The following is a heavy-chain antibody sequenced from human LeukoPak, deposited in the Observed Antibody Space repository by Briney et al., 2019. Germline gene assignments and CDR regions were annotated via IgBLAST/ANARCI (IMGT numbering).Heavy chain of an antibody. Sequence: GGSLRLSCATSGFTFSNYGMNWVRHAPGKGLEWVSGIIPSGVTTYYADSVKGRFAISRDNSKNTVYLQMNSLRAEDTAVYYCARDIYSGWRLANWFDPWGQGTLVTVSS. D-gene: IGHD6-19*01. CDR1: GFTFSNYG. CDR3: ARDIYSGWRLANWFDP. CDR2: IIPSGVTT. V-gene: IGHV3-23*01. J-gene: IGHJ5*02.